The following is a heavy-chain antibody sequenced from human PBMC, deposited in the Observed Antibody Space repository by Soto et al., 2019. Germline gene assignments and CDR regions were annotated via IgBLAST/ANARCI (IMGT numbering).Heavy chain of an antibody. CDR2: ISCCGGTA. Sequence: EVQLLESGGGLVRPGESQRLSCAASGFNLNKYVMSWVRQAPGEGLEWVSGISCCGGTASYADSVKGRFTIARDDAKNTLYLDMNSLRVEDTAEYYCAKADGQQWLLPHLENWGRGTLVTVS. V-gene: IGHV3-23*01. D-gene: IGHD6-19*01. J-gene: IGHJ4*02. CDR3: AKADGQQWLLPHLEN. CDR1: GFNLNKYV.